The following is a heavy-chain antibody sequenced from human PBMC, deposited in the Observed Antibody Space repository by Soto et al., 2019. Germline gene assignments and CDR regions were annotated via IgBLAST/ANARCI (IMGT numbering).Heavy chain of an antibody. CDR3: GRLHRGGGATKPAFDI. J-gene: IGHJ3*02. D-gene: IGHD1-26*01. CDR1: GGSISSYY. CDR2: IYYSGST. V-gene: IGHV4-59*01. Sequence: SGTLCLTCTVSGGSISSYYWSWIRQPPGKGLEWIGYIYYSGSTNYNPSLKRRVTISVDTSKNQFSLKLSFVPAGDGAFYSWGRLHRGGGATKPAFDIGGQGKLVTVSS.